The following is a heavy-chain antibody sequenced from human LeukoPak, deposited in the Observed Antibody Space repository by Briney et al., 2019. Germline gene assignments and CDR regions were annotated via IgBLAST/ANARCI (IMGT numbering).Heavy chain of an antibody. CDR3: ARGAFD. J-gene: IGHJ4*02. CDR1: GLNFSSRW. CDR2: IYSDGRT. Sequence: PGGSLRLSCAASGLNFSSRWMNWVRQAPGRGLDWVSVIYSDGRTFYADSVKGRFTSSRDNSKNTVDLQMNNLGADDTAVYYCARGAFDWGQGTLVTVSS. V-gene: IGHV3-53*01.